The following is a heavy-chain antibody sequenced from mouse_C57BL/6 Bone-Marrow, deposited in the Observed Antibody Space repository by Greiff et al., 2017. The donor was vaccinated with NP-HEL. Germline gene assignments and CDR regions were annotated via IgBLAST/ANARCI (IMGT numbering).Heavy chain of an antibody. J-gene: IGHJ4*01. Sequence: DVKLVESGGGLVKPGGSLKLSCAASGFTFSSYAMSWVRQTPEKRLEWVATISDGGSYTYYPDNVKGRFTISRDNAKNNLYLQMSHLKSEDTAMYYCARDSITTVVATYYAMDYWGQGTSVTVSS. V-gene: IGHV5-4*01. CDR3: ARDSITTVVATYYAMDY. CDR2: ISDGGSYT. CDR1: GFTFSSYA. D-gene: IGHD1-1*01.